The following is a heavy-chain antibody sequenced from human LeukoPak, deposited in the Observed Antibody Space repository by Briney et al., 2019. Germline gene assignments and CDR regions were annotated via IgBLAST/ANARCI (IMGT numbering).Heavy chain of an antibody. V-gene: IGHV3-23*01. D-gene: IGHD6-19*01. CDR3: ARDLAVGSDWYLAFDI. J-gene: IGHJ3*02. CDR1: GFTFSNFA. CDR2: ISGSGDNT. Sequence: QSGGSLRLSCAASGFTFSNFAMSWVRQAPGKGLEWVSTISGSGDNTYYTDSVKGRFTISRDNSKNTLYLQMNILRAEDTAQYFCARDLAVGSDWYLAFDIWGQGTTVTVSS.